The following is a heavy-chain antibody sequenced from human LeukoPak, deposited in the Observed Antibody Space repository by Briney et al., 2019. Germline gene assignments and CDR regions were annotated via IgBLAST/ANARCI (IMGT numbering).Heavy chain of an antibody. V-gene: IGHV3-23*01. CDR1: GLTFSSYA. CDR2: ISGSGGST. CDR3: AKGAANWGSDVWYFDL. D-gene: IGHD7-27*01. Sequence: GGSLRLSCAASGLTFSSYAMSWVRQAPGKGLEWVSAISGSGGSTYYADSVKGRFTISRDNSKNTLYLQMNSLRAEDTAVYYCAKGAANWGSDVWYFDLWGRGTLVTVSS. J-gene: IGHJ2*01.